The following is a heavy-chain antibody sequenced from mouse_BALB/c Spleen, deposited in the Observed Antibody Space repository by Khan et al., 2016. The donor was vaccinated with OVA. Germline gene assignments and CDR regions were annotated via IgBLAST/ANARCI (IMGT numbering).Heavy chain of an antibody. CDR3: ARDGYYFDY. CDR1: GFSLSSFG. CDR2: IWAGGET. D-gene: IGHD2-2*01. V-gene: IGHV2-9*02. J-gene: IGHJ2*01. Sequence: VQLVESGPGLVAPSQSLSITCTVSGFSLSSFGIYWVRQPPGKGLEWLGVIWAGGETNYNSALMSKVSISKDNSKSQVFLKMNRLQTDDTAIYYCARDGYYFDYWGHGTTVTVSS.